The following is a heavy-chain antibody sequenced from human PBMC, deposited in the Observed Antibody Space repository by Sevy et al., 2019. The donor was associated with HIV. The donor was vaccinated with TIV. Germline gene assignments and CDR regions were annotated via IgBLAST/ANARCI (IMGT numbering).Heavy chain of an antibody. CDR2: ISGSGGST. J-gene: IGHJ4*02. CDR3: AKGVNDYVWGSYRSQFDY. D-gene: IGHD3-16*02. V-gene: IGHV3-23*01. Sequence: GGSLRLSCAASGFTFSSYAMSWVRQAPGKGLEWVSAISGSGGSTYYADSVKGRFTISRDNSKNTLYLQMNSLRAEDTAVYYCAKGVNDYVWGSYRSQFDYWGQGTLVTVSS. CDR1: GFTFSSYA.